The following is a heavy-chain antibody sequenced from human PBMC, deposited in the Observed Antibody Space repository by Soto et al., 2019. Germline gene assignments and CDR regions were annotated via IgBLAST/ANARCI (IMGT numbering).Heavy chain of an antibody. J-gene: IGHJ4*02. D-gene: IGHD1-26*01. Sequence: QLQLQESGSGLVKPSQTLSLTCAVSGGSISSGGYSWSWIRQPPGKGLEWIGYIYHSGSTYYNPSLKSRVTISVDRSKNQFSLKLSSVTAADTAVYYCARSVGGATLKYYFDYWGQGTLVTVSS. CDR2: IYHSGST. CDR3: ARSVGGATLKYYFDY. V-gene: IGHV4-30-2*01. CDR1: GGSISSGGYS.